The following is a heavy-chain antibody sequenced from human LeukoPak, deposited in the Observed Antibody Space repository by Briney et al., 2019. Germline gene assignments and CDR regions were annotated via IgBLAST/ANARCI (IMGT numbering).Heavy chain of an antibody. D-gene: IGHD3-3*01. Sequence: GGSLRLSCAASGFTFSSYAMSWVRQAPGKGLEWVSAISGSGGSTYYADSVKGRFTISRDNSKNTLYLQMDSLRAEDTAVYYCAKVQNRYYDFWSGLDAFDIWGQGTMVTVSS. V-gene: IGHV3-23*01. CDR1: GFTFSSYA. CDR3: AKVQNRYYDFWSGLDAFDI. CDR2: ISGSGGST. J-gene: IGHJ3*02.